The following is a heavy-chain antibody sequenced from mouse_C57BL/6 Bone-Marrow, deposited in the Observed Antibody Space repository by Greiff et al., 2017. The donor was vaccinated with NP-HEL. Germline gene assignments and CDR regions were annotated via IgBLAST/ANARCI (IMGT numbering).Heavy chain of an antibody. D-gene: IGHD2-4*01. CDR3: ARSIYHDYADDPSYAMDY. V-gene: IGHV7-3*01. CDR1: GFTFTDYY. Sequence: EVQVVESGGGLVQPGGSLRLSCAASGFTFTDYYMSWVRQPPGKALEWLVFIRNKANGYTTEYSASVKGRFTISRDNSQSILYLQMNALRAEDSATYYCARSIYHDYADDPSYAMDYWGQRTSVTGSS. CDR2: IRNKANGYTT. J-gene: IGHJ4*01.